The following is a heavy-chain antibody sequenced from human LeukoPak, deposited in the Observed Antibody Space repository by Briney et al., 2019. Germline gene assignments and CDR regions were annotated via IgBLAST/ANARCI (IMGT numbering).Heavy chain of an antibody. Sequence: GGSLGLSCAASGFTFSNAWMSWVRQAPGKGLEWVGRIKSKTDGGTTGYAAPVKGRFTISRDDSKNTLYLQMNSLKTEDTAVYYCTTDDYYYGMDVWGQGTTVTVSS. J-gene: IGHJ6*02. CDR3: TTDDYYYGMDV. CDR1: GFTFSNAW. V-gene: IGHV3-15*01. CDR2: IKSKTDGGTT.